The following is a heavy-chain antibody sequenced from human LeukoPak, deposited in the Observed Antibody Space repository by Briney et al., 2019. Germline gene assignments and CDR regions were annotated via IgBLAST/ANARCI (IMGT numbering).Heavy chain of an antibody. V-gene: IGHV3-23*01. Sequence: GGSLRLSCAASGFTFSRYVMSWVRQVPGRRPDWVSTISSTGGEIFYADSVKGRFTISRDNSNNMVYLQMDSLRTDDTALYYCVRRDIYTTSSWGAFDIWGQGTLVTVSS. CDR2: ISSTGGEI. D-gene: IGHD6-6*01. J-gene: IGHJ3*02. CDR3: VRRDIYTTSSWGAFDI. CDR1: GFTFSRYV.